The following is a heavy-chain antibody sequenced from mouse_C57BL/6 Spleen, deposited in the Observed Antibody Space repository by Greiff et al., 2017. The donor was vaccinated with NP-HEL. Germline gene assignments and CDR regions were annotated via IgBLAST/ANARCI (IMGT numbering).Heavy chain of an antibody. Sequence: EVMLVESGGGLVKPGGSLKLSCAASGFTFSDYGMHWVRQASEKGLEWVAYISSGSSTIYYADTVKGRFTISRDNAKHTLFLQMTSLRSEDTAMYYCARSFGYFDYWGQGTTLTVSS. CDR1: GFTFSDYG. CDR2: ISSGSSTI. V-gene: IGHV5-17*01. CDR3: ARSFGYFDY. D-gene: IGHD3-1*01. J-gene: IGHJ2*01.